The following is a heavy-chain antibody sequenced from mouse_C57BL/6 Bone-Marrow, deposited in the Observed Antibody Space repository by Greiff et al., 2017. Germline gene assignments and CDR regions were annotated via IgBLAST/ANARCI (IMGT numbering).Heavy chain of an antibody. CDR2: IDPENGDT. D-gene: IGHD2-3*01. Sequence: EVQLQQSGAELVRPGASVKLSCTASGFNIKDDYMHWVKQRPEQGLEWIGWIDPENGDTEYASKFQGKATITADTSSNTAYLQLSSLTSEDTAVYYCTFYDGGDYWGQGTSVTVSS. V-gene: IGHV14-4*01. CDR3: TFYDGGDY. J-gene: IGHJ4*01. CDR1: GFNIKDDY.